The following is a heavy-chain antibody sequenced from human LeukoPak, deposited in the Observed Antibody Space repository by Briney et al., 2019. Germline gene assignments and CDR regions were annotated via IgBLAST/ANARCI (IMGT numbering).Heavy chain of an antibody. Sequence: SETLSLTCAVYGGSFSGYYWSWIRQPPGKGLEWIGEINHSGSTNYNPSLKSRVTISVDTSKNQFSLKLSSVTAADTAVYYCARALGSSGWYYYYYYVDVWGKGTTVTVSS. J-gene: IGHJ6*03. D-gene: IGHD6-19*01. V-gene: IGHV4-34*01. CDR2: INHSGST. CDR3: ARALGSSGWYYYYYYVDV. CDR1: GGSFSGYY.